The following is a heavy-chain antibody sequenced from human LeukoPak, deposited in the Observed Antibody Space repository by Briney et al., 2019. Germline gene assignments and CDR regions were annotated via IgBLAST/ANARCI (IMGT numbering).Heavy chain of an antibody. CDR2: ISYDGSNK. Sequence: GSLRLSCAASGFTFSSYGMHWVRQAPGKGLEWVAVISYDGSNKYYADSVKGRFTISRDNSKNTLYLQMNSLRAEDTAVYYCAKSRRYSGYVRDYYYYGMDVWGQGTTVTVSS. CDR1: GFTFSSYG. D-gene: IGHD5-12*01. V-gene: IGHV3-30*18. CDR3: AKSRRYSGYVRDYYYYGMDV. J-gene: IGHJ6*02.